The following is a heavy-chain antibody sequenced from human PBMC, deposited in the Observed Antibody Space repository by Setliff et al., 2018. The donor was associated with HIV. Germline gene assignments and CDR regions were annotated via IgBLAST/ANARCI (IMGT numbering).Heavy chain of an antibody. CDR2: INPSGGST. CDR3: ARGGIAAADMREINF. CDR1: GYIFTSYY. D-gene: IGHD6-13*01. V-gene: IGHV1-46*01. Sequence: GASVKVSCKASGYIFTSYYMHWVRQDPGQGLEWLGVINPSGGSTDYAQTFKDRITMTKDTSTATVNMELRSLTSDDTAVYYCARGGIAAADMREINFWGQGTMVTVSS. J-gene: IGHJ3*01.